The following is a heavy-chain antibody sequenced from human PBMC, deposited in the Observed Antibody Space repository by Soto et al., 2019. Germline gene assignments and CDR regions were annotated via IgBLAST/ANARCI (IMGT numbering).Heavy chain of an antibody. CDR3: AGMGYFTDGSCYGLSVSFDY. D-gene: IGHD2-15*01. J-gene: IGHJ4*02. CDR2: INQGGIET. Sequence: EVQVVESGGGLVQPGGSLRLSCAASGFPFNTYWMSWVRQAPGKGLEWVANINQGGIETYYVDSVKGRSTISRDDGNNRLYRQMNCQRAEDTARYYCAGMGYFTDGSCYGLSVSFDYWGQGTLVTVSS. V-gene: IGHV3-7*01. CDR1: GFPFNTYW.